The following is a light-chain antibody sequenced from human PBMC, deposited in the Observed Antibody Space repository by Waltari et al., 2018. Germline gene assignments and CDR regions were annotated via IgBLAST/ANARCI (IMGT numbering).Light chain of an antibody. Sequence: NIGAGHDVHWYQVFPGTGPKLLIYGNNNRPSGVPDRFSGSKSGTSASLTITGLQAEDEADYYCHSFDTSLSDGVVFGGGTKVTVL. CDR2: GNN. J-gene: IGLJ3*02. CDR1: NIGAGHD. V-gene: IGLV1-40*01. CDR3: HSFDTSLSDGVV.